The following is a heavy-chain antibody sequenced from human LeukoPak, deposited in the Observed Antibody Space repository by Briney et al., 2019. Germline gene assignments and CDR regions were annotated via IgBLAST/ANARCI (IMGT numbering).Heavy chain of an antibody. Sequence: GGSLRLFCAASGFTFSSYGMHWVRQAPGKGLEWVAVISYDGSNKYYADSVKGRFTISRDNSKNTLYLQMNSLRAEDTAVYYCAKGSTFTAASSSDFDYWGQGTLVTVSS. CDR2: ISYDGSNK. D-gene: IGHD6-19*01. J-gene: IGHJ4*02. CDR1: GFTFSSYG. V-gene: IGHV3-30*18. CDR3: AKGSTFTAASSSDFDY.